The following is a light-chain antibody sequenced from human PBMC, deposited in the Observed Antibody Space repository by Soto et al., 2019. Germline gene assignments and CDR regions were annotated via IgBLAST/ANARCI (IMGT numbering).Light chain of an antibody. CDR1: SSNIGAGYD. Sequence: QSVLTQPPSVSGAPGQRVTISCTGSSSNIGAGYDVHWYQRLPGTAPKVLIYGNNNRPSGVPDRFSGSKSATSASLAITGLQAEDGADYYCDSYPGGRGASYVFRPGPKLTV. CDR2: GNN. CDR3: DSYPGGRGASYV. J-gene: IGLJ1*01. V-gene: IGLV1-40*01.